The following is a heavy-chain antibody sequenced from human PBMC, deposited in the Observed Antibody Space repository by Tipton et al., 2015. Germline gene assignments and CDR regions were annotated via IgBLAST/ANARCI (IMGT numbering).Heavy chain of an antibody. V-gene: IGHV5-51*01. CDR2: VFPGDSDA. Sequence: VQLVQSGAEMKKPGESLKISCRASGYTFTTHWIGWVRLMPGKGPEWVGIVFPGDSDARYSPSFQGQVTISADKSISTVYLQWSSLKASDTAMYYCVRPLSVSYGSATYWASRGTFDVWGQGTLVTVSS. J-gene: IGHJ3*01. CDR1: GYTFTTHW. D-gene: IGHD3-10*01. CDR3: VRPLSVSYGSATYWASRGTFDV.